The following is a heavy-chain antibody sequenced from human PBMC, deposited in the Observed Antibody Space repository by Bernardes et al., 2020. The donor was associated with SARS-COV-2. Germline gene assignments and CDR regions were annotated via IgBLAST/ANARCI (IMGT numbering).Heavy chain of an antibody. J-gene: IGHJ4*02. CDR2: ISGSAGST. CDR1: GFTFSSYA. CDR3: AKDYGDYVLGFDY. V-gene: IGHV3-23*01. Sequence: GGSLRLSCAASGFTFSSYAMSWVRQAAGKGLEWVSAISGSAGSTYYADSVKGRFTITRDNSKNTLYLQMNSLRVEDTAVYYCAKDYGDYVLGFDYWGQGTLVTVSS. D-gene: IGHD4-17*01.